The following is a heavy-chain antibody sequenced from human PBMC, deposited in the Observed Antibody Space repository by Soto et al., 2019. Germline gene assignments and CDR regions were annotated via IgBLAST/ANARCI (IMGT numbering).Heavy chain of an antibody. D-gene: IGHD3-10*01. CDR3: ARIIGATDAFDI. Sequence: SETLSLTCAVYGGSFSGYYWSWIRQPPGKGLEWIGEINHSGSTNYNPSLKSRVTISVDTSKNQFSLKLSSVTAADTAVYYCARIIGATDAFDIWGQGTMVTVSS. V-gene: IGHV4-34*01. CDR2: INHSGST. CDR1: GGSFSGYY. J-gene: IGHJ3*02.